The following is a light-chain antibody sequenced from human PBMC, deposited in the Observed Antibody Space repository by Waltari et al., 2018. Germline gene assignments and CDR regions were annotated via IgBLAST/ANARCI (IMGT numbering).Light chain of an antibody. V-gene: IGLV7-46*01. CDR1: TGDVPSGHY. J-gene: IGLJ3*02. Sequence: QTVVPQEPSLTVSPGGTVTLPCASSTGDVPSGHYPYWFQQKPGQAPRTLIYETSNKHSWTPARFSGSLLGGKAALTLSGAQAEDEADYYCLLSYSGSWVFGGGTKLTVL. CDR3: LLSYSGSWV. CDR2: ETS.